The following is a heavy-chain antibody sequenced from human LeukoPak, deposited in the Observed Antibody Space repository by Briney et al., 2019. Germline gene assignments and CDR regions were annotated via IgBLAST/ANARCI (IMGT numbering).Heavy chain of an antibody. CDR3: TRVSLVAASVFFDY. Sequence: GGSLRLSCTASGFTLGDYAMSWVRPAPGKGLEGGRFIRSKAYGGTTEYAASVKGRFTISRDDSKSIAYLRMNSLKTEDTAVYYCTRVSLVAASVFFDYWGQGTLVTVSS. D-gene: IGHD2-15*01. V-gene: IGHV3-49*04. CDR1: GFTLGDYA. CDR2: IRSKAYGGTT. J-gene: IGHJ4*02.